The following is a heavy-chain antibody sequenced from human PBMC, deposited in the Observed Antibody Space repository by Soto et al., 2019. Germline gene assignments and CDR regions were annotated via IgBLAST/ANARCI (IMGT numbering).Heavy chain of an antibody. Sequence: QVQLVQSGAEVKKPGSSVKVSCKTSGGTFSSYAISWVRQAPGQGLEVMGEIIPIFGTANYAQKFQGRVTITADESTSTAYMELSSLRSEDTAVYYCARAPLPGIAAAATFGWFDPWGQGTLVTVSS. CDR3: ARAPLPGIAAAATFGWFDP. CDR1: GGTFSSYA. J-gene: IGHJ5*02. V-gene: IGHV1-69*01. D-gene: IGHD6-13*01. CDR2: IIPIFGTA.